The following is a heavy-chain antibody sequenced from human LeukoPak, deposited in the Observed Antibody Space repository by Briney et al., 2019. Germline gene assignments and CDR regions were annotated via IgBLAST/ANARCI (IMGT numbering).Heavy chain of an antibody. CDR1: GFPFSSYT. V-gene: IGHV3-7*01. D-gene: IGHD5-12*01. CDR3: ARCYSGYNPLDY. J-gene: IGHJ4*02. Sequence: PGGSLRLSCAASGFPFSSYTMNWVRQAPGKGLEWVANIKQDGSEKYYVDSVKGRFTISRDNAKNSLYLQMNSLRAEDTAVYYCARCYSGYNPLDYWGQGTLVTVSS. CDR2: IKQDGSEK.